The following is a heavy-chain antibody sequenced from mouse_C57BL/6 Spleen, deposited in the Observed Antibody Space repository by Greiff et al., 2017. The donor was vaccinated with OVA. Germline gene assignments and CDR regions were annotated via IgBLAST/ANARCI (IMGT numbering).Heavy chain of an antibody. V-gene: IGHV1-80*01. J-gene: IGHJ1*03. Sequence: QVQLQQSGAELVKPGASVKISCKASGYAFSGYWMNWVKQRPGKGLEWIGQIYPGGGDTNYNGKFKGKATLTADKSSSTAYMQLSSLTSEDSAVYFCAREGSNRYFDVWGTGTTVTVSS. CDR1: GYAFSGYW. CDR2: IYPGGGDT. D-gene: IGHD2-5*01. CDR3: AREGSNRYFDV.